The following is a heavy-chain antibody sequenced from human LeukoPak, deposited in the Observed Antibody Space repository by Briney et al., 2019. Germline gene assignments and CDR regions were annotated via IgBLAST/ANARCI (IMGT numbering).Heavy chain of an antibody. CDR2: ISGSGGST. D-gene: IGHD2-15*01. V-gene: IGHV3-23*01. J-gene: IGHJ4*02. CDR3: ARGYCSGGSCPWDY. Sequence: PGGSLRLSCAASGFTFSSYGMSWVRQAPGKGLEWVSAISGSGGSTYYADSVKGRFTISRDNSKNTLYLQMNSLRAEDTAVYYCARGYCSGGSCPWDYCGQGTLVTVSS. CDR1: GFTFSSYG.